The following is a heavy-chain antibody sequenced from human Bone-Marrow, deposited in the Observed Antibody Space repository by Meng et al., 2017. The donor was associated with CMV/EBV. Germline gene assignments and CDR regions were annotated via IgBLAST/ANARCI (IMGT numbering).Heavy chain of an antibody. CDR2: ISYDGSNK. CDR1: GFTFSSYW. V-gene: IGHV3-30*03. J-gene: IGHJ6*02. Sequence: GESLKISCAASGFTFSSYWMSWVRQAPGKGLEWVAVISYDGSNKYYADSVKGRFTISRDNSKNTLYLQMNSLRAEDTAVYYCARDRRGLYQLLYRYYYYYGMDVWGQGTTVTVSS. CDR3: ARDRRGLYQLLYRYYYYYGMDV. D-gene: IGHD2-2*02.